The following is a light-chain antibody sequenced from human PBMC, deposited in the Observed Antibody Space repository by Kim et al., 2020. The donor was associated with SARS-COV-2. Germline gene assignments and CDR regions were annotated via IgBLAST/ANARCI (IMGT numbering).Light chain of an antibody. CDR2: DGS. CDR1: QSVSRW. V-gene: IGKV1-5*01. J-gene: IGKJ1*01. CDR3: QHRQT. Sequence: STLSASVGDRVTLTCWASQSVSRWLAWYQQKPGKAPKLLIYDGSNLQSGVPSRFSGSGSGTEFTLTISSLQPDDFAIYYCQHRQTFGQGTKVDIK.